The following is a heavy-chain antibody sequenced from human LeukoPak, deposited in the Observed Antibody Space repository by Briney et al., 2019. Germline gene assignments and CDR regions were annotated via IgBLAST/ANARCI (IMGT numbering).Heavy chain of an antibody. CDR3: ARDRMVRGVPSAMGY. J-gene: IGHJ4*02. CDR2: IWYDGSNK. Sequence: PGGSLRLSCEVSGFTFTRYGMHWVRQAPGKGLEWVAVIWYDGSNKYYADSVKGRFTISRDNSKNTLYLQMNSLRAEDTAVYYCARDRMVRGVPSAMGYWGQGTLVTVSS. D-gene: IGHD3-10*01. CDR1: GFTFTRYG. V-gene: IGHV3-33*01.